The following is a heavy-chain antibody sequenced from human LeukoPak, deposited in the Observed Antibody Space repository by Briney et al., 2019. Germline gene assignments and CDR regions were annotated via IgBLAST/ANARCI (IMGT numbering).Heavy chain of an antibody. D-gene: IGHD5-18*01. CDR3: AREPFGYSYGLRFYGMDV. Sequence: PGGSLRLSCAASGFTLSDHYMSWIRQAPGKGLEWASYISNSGSIIYYPDSVKGRFTISRDNAKNSLYLQMNSLRAEDTAVYYCAREPFGYSYGLRFYGMDVWGQGTTVTVSS. V-gene: IGHV3-11*01. CDR1: GFTLSDHY. CDR2: ISNSGSII. J-gene: IGHJ6*02.